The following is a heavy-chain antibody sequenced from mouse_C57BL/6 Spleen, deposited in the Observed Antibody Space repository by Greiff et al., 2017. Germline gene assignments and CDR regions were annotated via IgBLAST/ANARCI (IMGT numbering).Heavy chain of an antibody. D-gene: IGHD1-1*01. V-gene: IGHV1-26*01. J-gene: IGHJ1*03. CDR1: GYTFTDYY. CDR3: ARPFITTVVAPYWYFDV. CDR2: INPNNGGT. Sequence: VQLQQSGPELVKPGASVKISCKASGYTFTDYYMNWVKQSHGKSLEWIGDINPNNGGTSYNQKFKGKATLTVDKSSSTAYMELRSLTSEDSAVYYCARPFITTVVAPYWYFDVWGTGTTVTVSS.